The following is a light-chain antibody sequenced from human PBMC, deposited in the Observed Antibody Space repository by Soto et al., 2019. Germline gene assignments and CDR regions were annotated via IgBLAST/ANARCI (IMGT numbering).Light chain of an antibody. Sequence: DIVMTQSPLSLPVTPGEPASISCRSSQSLQHSNGYKYLEWYLQKPGQSPQLLIYLGSYRASGVSDRFSGSASGTDFTLKFTSVEAEDVGVYYCMQALQTPWTVGQGTKVDIK. V-gene: IGKV2-28*01. J-gene: IGKJ1*01. CDR3: MQALQTPWT. CDR2: LGS. CDR1: QSLQHSNGYKY.